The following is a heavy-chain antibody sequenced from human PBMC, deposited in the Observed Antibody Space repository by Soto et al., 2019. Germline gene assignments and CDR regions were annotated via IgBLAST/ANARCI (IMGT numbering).Heavy chain of an antibody. CDR3: AKDQPYGSGELDYYYGMDV. Sequence: PGGSLRLSCASSGFTFSSYAMILVRQAPGKGLEWVSAISGGGGSTYYADSVKGRFTISRDNSKNTLYLHMNSLRAEDTAIYYCAKDQPYGSGELDYYYGMDVWGQGTTVTVSS. CDR2: ISGGGGST. D-gene: IGHD3-10*01. J-gene: IGHJ6*02. V-gene: IGHV3-23*01. CDR1: GFTFSSYA.